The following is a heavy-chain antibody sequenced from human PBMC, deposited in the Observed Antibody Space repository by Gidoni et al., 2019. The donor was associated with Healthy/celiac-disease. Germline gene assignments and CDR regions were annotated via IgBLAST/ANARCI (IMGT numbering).Heavy chain of an antibody. D-gene: IGHD3-22*01. Sequence: QVQLVQSGAEVKKPGASVKVSCKASGYTFTSYYMHWVRQAPGQGLEWMGIINPSGGSTSYAQKFQGRVTMTRDTSTSTVYMELSSLRSEDTAVYYCARVRNRQYYYDSSGYFDYWGQGTLVTVSS. V-gene: IGHV1-46*01. CDR1: GYTFTSYY. J-gene: IGHJ4*02. CDR3: ARVRNRQYYYDSSGYFDY. CDR2: INPSGGST.